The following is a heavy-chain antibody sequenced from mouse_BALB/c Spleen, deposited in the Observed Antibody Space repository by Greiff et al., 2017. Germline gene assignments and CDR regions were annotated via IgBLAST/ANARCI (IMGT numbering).Heavy chain of an antibody. J-gene: IGHJ4*01. CDR1: GFNIKDYY. CDR3: ARGYYGNYGDAMDY. D-gene: IGHD2-1*01. Sequence: VQLKQSGAELVRPGALVKLSCKASGFNIKDYYMHWVKQRPEQGLEWIGWIDPENGNTIYDPKFQGKASITADTSSNTAYLQLSSLTSEDTAVYYCARGYYGNYGDAMDYWGQGTSVTVSS. CDR2: IDPENGNT. V-gene: IGHV14-1*02.